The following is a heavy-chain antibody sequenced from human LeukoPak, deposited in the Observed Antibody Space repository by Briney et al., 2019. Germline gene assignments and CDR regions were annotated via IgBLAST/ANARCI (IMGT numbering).Heavy chain of an antibody. J-gene: IGHJ3*02. CDR1: GYTFTSYG. D-gene: IGHD3-3*01. CDR2: ISAYNGNT. CDR3: ARERDKLFVLEWLLFNTTDAFDI. Sequence: EASVKVSCKASGYTFTSYGISWVRQAPGQGLEWMGWISAYNGNTNYAQKLQGRVTMTTDTSTSTAYMELRSLRSDDTAVYYCARERDKLFVLEWLLFNTTDAFDIWGQGTMVTVSS. V-gene: IGHV1-18*01.